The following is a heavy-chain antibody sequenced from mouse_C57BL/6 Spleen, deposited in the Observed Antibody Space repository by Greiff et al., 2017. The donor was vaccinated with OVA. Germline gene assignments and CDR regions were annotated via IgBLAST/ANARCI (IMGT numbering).Heavy chain of an antibody. D-gene: IGHD1-1*01. Sequence: EVQLQQSVAELVRPGASVKLSCTASGFTFTNSYMHWVKQRPEQGLEWIGRIDPANGNTNYTPKFKGKATITADTSSNTAYLQLSSLTSEDTAIYYCACDGSSSYYFDYWGQGTTLTVSS. CDR3: ACDGSSSYYFDY. CDR1: GFTFTNSY. J-gene: IGHJ2*01. CDR2: IDPANGNT. V-gene: IGHV14-3*01.